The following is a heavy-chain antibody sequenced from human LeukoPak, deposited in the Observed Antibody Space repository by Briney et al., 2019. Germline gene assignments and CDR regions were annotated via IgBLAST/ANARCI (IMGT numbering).Heavy chain of an antibody. D-gene: IGHD6-13*01. V-gene: IGHV4-30-2*01. Sequence: PSQTLSLTCTVSGGSISSGGYYWSWIRQPPGKGLEWIGYIYHSGSTYYNPSLKSRVTISVDTSKNQFSLKLSSVTAADTAVYYCARHSISAAAGTTFDYWGQGTLVTVSS. CDR3: ARHSISAAAGTTFDY. CDR1: GGSISSGGYY. CDR2: IYHSGST. J-gene: IGHJ4*02.